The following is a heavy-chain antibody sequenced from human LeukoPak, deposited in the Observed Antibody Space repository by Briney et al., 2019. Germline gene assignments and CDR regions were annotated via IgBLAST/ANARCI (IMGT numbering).Heavy chain of an antibody. CDR3: ARSPKFIVVVPAAIHNYFDY. V-gene: IGHV1-69*13. J-gene: IGHJ4*02. CDR1: GGTLSSYA. D-gene: IGHD2-2*01. Sequence: ASVKVSSKASGGTLSSYAISWVRQAPGQGLEWMGGIIPIFGTANYAQKFQGRVTITADESTSTAYMELSSLRSEDTAVYYCARSPKFIVVVPAAIHNYFDYWGQGTLVTVSS. CDR2: IIPIFGTA.